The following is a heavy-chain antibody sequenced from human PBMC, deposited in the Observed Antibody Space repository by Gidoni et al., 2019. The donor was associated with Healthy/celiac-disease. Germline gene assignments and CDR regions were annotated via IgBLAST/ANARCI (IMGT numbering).Heavy chain of an antibody. V-gene: IGHV3-73*01. CDR2: IRSKGENYAT. CDR3: TNQHRNLPDS. J-gene: IGHJ5*01. Sequence: EVQLVESGGGLVQPGGSLKLSCAAPGFTFSGSIMHWVRQASGKGLELVGRIRSKGENYATTYAASVKGRFTISRDDSKNSAYLQMTSLRTEDTAVYYCTNQHRNLPDSWGQGTLVTVSS. D-gene: IGHD1-1*01. CDR1: GFTFSGSI.